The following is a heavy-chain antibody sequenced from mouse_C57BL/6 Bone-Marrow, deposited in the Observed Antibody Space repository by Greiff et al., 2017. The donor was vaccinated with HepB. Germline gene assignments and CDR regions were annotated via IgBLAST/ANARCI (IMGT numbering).Heavy chain of an antibody. J-gene: IGHJ4*01. CDR1: GFTFSDYY. CDR2: IRNGGGST. CDR3: ARYPYAMDY. Sequence: EVMLVESGGGLVQPGGSLKLSCAASGFTFSDYYMYWVRQTPEKRLEWVAYIRNGGGSTYYPDTVKGRFTISRDNAKNTLYLQMSRLKSEDTAMYYCARYPYAMDYWGQGTSVTVSS. V-gene: IGHV5-12*01.